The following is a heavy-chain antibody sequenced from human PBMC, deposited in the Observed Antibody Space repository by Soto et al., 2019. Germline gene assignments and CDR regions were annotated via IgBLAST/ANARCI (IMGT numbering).Heavy chain of an antibody. D-gene: IGHD5-12*01. CDR3: ARGYSGYDWPLGASNWFDP. CDR2: IYYSGST. V-gene: IGHV4-59*08. Sequence: SETLSLTCTVSGGSISSYYWSWIRQPPGKGLEWIGYIYYSGSTNYNPSLKSRVTISVDTSKNQFSLKLSSVTAADTAVYYCARGYSGYDWPLGASNWFDPWGQGTLVTVSS. CDR1: GGSISSYY. J-gene: IGHJ5*02.